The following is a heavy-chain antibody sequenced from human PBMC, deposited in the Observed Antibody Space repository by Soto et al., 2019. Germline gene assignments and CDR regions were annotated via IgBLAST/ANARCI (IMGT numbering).Heavy chain of an antibody. J-gene: IGHJ4*02. CDR1: ADSLRNGYQ. Sequence: SAMPSLSTTIAADSLRNGYQWAWLRQPPGKGLEWVASIYHSGTTYYNPSLTSRVTISVDTSKNQFSLKLTSVTAADSAVYYCARPDSVGYYPYCGQGNPVTFS. CDR3: ARPDSVGYYPY. V-gene: IGHV4-38-2*02. CDR2: IYHSGTT. D-gene: IGHD3-22*01.